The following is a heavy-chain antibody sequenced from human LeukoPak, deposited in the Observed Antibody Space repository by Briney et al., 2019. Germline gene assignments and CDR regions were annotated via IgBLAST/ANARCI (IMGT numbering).Heavy chain of an antibody. V-gene: IGHV4-59*01. Sequence: PSETLSLTCTVSGGSISSYYWSWIRQPPGKGLEWIGHIYYSGSTNYNPSLKSRVTISVDTSKNQFSLKLSSVTAADTAVYYCARGASPHCSGGSCFPNWFDPWGQGTLVTVSS. CDR2: IYYSGST. CDR1: GGSISSYY. D-gene: IGHD2-15*01. J-gene: IGHJ5*02. CDR3: ARGASPHCSGGSCFPNWFDP.